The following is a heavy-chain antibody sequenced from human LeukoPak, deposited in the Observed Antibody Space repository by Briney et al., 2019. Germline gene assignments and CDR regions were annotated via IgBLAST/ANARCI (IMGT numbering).Heavy chain of an antibody. D-gene: IGHD6-13*01. CDR2: ISSSSSYI. J-gene: IGHJ4*02. Sequence: GGSLRLSCAASGFTFSSYAMSWVRQAPGKGLEWVSSISSSSSYIYYADSVRGRFTISRDNAKNSLYLQMNSLRAEDTAVYYCANGRAAAGAIKSWGQGTLVTVSS. V-gene: IGHV3-21*01. CDR1: GFTFSSYA. CDR3: ANGRAAAGAIKS.